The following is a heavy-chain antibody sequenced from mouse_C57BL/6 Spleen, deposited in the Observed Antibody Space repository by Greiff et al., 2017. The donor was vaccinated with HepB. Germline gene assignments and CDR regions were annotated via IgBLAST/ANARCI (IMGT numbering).Heavy chain of an antibody. CDR3: ARHEGYDVRFAY. V-gene: IGHV5-12*01. CDR1: GFTFSDYY. J-gene: IGHJ3*01. Sequence: EVKLQESGGGLVQPGGSLKLSCAASGFTFSDYYMYWVRQTPEKRLEWVAYISTGGGRTYYPDTLKGRFTISRDKAKNTLYLQMSRLKSEDTAMYYWARHEGYDVRFAYWGQGTLVTVSA. CDR2: ISTGGGRT. D-gene: IGHD2-2*01.